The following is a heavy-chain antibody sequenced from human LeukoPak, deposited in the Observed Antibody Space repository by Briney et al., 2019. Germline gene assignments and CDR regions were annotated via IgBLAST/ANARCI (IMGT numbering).Heavy chain of an antibody. J-gene: IGHJ5*02. CDR2: ISAYNGNT. V-gene: IGHV1-18*01. CDR1: GYTFTSYD. D-gene: IGHD3-10*01. Sequence: ASVKVSCKASGYTFTSYDISWVRQAPGQGLEWMGWISAYNGNTNYAQKLQGRVTMATDTSTSTAYMELRSLRSDDTAVYYCARDLYGSGSYYLFDPWGQGTLVTVSS. CDR3: ARDLYGSGSYYLFDP.